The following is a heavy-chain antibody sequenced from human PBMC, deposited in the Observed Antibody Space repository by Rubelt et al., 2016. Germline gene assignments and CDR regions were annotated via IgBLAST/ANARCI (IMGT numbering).Heavy chain of an antibody. V-gene: IGHV1-3*01. CDR3: AREDTTDRGWYDALDI. Sequence: QVQLVQSGAEVKKPGASVKVSCKASEYSFTKNPIHWVRQAPGQRLEWMGWINAGNGNTQYSQKFQGGVTITRDTSARTAYMELSSLRSEDTAVYYCAREDTTDRGWYDALDIWGQGTMVTVSS. J-gene: IGHJ3*02. D-gene: IGHD6-19*01. CDR2: INAGNGNT. CDR1: EYSFTKNP.